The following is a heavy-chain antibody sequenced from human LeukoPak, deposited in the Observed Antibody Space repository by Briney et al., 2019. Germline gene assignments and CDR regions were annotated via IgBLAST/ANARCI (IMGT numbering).Heavy chain of an antibody. CDR3: ATVKIDYDSSGYYWEYYFDY. J-gene: IGHJ4*02. D-gene: IGHD3-22*01. Sequence: ASVKVSCKVSGYTLTELSMHWVRQAPGKGLEWMGGLDPEDGETIYAQKFQGRVTMTEDTSTDTAYMELSSLRSEDTAVYYCATVKIDYDSSGYYWEYYFDYWGQGTLVTVSS. V-gene: IGHV1-24*01. CDR1: GYTLTELS. CDR2: LDPEDGET.